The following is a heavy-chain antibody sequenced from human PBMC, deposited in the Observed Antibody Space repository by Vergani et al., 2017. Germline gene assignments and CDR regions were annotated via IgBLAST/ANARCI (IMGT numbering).Heavy chain of an antibody. J-gene: IGHJ4*02. D-gene: IGHD3-9*01. CDR3: ARWDYGILTGYRY. Sequence: QVQVVQSGAEVKKSGASVKVSCKTSGYTFSNYYMHLVRQAPGQGLEWTGIINPSGGHTNYAQKFHGRVTMTRDTSTSTVYMELSSLRSEDTAIYYCARWDYGILTGYRYWGQGTLVTVSA. CDR2: INPSGGHT. V-gene: IGHV1-46*03. CDR1: GYTFSNYY.